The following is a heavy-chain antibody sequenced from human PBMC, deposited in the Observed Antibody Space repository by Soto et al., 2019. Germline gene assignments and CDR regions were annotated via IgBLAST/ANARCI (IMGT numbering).Heavy chain of an antibody. V-gene: IGHV3-30*03. CDR2: ISYDGSNK. CDR1: GFTFSSYG. D-gene: IGHD3-10*01. J-gene: IGHJ4*02. Sequence: QVQLVESGGGVVQPGRSLRLSCAASGFTFSSYGMHWVRQAPGKGLEWVAVISYDGSNKYYADSVKGRFTISRDNSKHTLYLQMNSLRAEDKAVYYCWGYYYGSGSYYNVDYWGQGTLVTVSS. CDR3: WGYYYGSGSYYNVDY.